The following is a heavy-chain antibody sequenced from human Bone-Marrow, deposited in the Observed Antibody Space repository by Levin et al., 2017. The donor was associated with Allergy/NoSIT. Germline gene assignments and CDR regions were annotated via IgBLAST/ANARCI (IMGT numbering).Heavy chain of an antibody. CDR2: IYYSGST. D-gene: IGHD3-22*01. J-gene: IGHJ4*02. Sequence: SETLSLTCTVSGGSISSSSYYWGWIRQPPGTGLVWIGNIYYSGSTYYNPSLKSRVTISVDTSKNQFSLRLSSVTAADTAVYYCARLDYYDSSGYYFPDYWGQGTLVTVSS. CDR3: ARLDYYDSSGYYFPDY. CDR1: GGSISSSSYY. V-gene: IGHV4-39*01.